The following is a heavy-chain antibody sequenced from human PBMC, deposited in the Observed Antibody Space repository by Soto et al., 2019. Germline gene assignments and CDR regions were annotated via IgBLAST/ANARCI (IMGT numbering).Heavy chain of an antibody. Sequence: KSSETLSLTCTVSGGSISSGDYYWSWIRQPPGKGLEWIGYIYYSGNTYYNPSLKSRVTISVDTSKNQFSLKQTSVTAADTAVYYCARALIQLWPHYYYGMDVWGQGTTVTVSS. J-gene: IGHJ6*02. CDR3: ARALIQLWPHYYYGMDV. CDR1: GGSISSGDYY. V-gene: IGHV4-30-4*01. D-gene: IGHD5-18*01. CDR2: IYYSGNT.